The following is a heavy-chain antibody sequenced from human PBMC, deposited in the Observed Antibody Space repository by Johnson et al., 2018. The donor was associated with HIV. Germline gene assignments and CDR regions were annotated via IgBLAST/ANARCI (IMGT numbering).Heavy chain of an antibody. D-gene: IGHD6-19*01. V-gene: IGHV3-30*02. CDR1: GFTFSSYG. J-gene: IGHJ3*02. CDR3: ARMYSSGWYDLRVVYAFDI. Sequence: QMQLVESGGGVVQPGGSLRLSCAASGFTFSSYGMHWVRQAPGKGLEWVAFIRYDGSNKYYADSVKGRFTISRDNAKNSLYLQMNSLGAEDTAVYYCARMYSSGWYDLRVVYAFDIWGQGTMVTVSS. CDR2: IRYDGSNK.